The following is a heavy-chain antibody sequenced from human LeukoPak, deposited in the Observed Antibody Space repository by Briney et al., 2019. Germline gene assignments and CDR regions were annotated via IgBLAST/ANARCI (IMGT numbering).Heavy chain of an antibody. Sequence: PSETLSLTCAVYGGSFSGYYWSWIRQPPGKGLEWIGEINHSGSTNYNPSLKSRVTISVDTSKNQFSLKLSSVTVADTAVYYCASGPLGIVGATSIFDYWGQGTLVTVSS. CDR1: GGSFSGYY. D-gene: IGHD1-26*01. V-gene: IGHV4-34*01. CDR3: ASGPLGIVGATSIFDY. J-gene: IGHJ4*02. CDR2: INHSGST.